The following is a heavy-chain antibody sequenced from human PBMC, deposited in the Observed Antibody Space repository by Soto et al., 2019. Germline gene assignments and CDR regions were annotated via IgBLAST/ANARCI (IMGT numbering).Heavy chain of an antibody. CDR3: ARPPGRSSWYPSYMDV. CDR1: GFTFRNYW. CDR2: IKQDESER. J-gene: IGHJ6*03. Sequence: GGSLRLSCAASGFTFRNYWMNWVRQAPGKGLEWVANIKQDESERNHVDSVKGRFTISRDNAKNSLYPQMNSLRAEDTAVYYCARPPGRSSWYPSYMDVWGKGTKVTVSS. V-gene: IGHV3-7*04. D-gene: IGHD6-13*01.